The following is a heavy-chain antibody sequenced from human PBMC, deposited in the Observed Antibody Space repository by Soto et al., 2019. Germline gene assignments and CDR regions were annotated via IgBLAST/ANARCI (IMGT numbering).Heavy chain of an antibody. D-gene: IGHD2-15*01. V-gene: IGHV1-58*02. Sequence: SVKVSCKASGSGFIRSGIQWVRQAHGQRLEWVGWIVVASGQTNYAQNFRGRVAITRDTSTATAYIELTGLTSEDTAVYFCSADRPDIGVGWWVWGQGTTVTVSS. CDR2: IVVASGQT. CDR3: SADRPDIGVGWWV. J-gene: IGHJ6*02. CDR1: GSGFIRSG.